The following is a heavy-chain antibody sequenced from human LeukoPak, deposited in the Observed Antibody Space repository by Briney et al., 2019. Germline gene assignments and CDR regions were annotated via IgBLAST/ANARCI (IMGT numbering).Heavy chain of an antibody. Sequence: GGSLRLSCAASGFTFSSYGMHWVRQAPGKGLEWVAFIRYGGSNKYYADSVKGRFTISRDNSKNTLYLQMNSLRAEDTAVYYCARGPWESYYYYYYGMDVWGQGTTVTVSS. D-gene: IGHD1-26*01. CDR3: ARGPWESYYYYYYGMDV. CDR1: GFTFSSYG. J-gene: IGHJ6*02. V-gene: IGHV3-30*02. CDR2: IRYGGSNK.